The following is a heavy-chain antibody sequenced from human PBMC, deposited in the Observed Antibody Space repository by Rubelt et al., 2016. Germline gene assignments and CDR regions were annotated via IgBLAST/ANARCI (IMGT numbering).Heavy chain of an antibody. CDR1: GGSFSGYY. Sequence: QVQLQQWGAGLLKSSETLSLTCAVYGGSFSGYYWSWIRQPPGKGLEWIGEINHSGSTNYNPSLKSRVTILVDTSKNQFSLKLSSVTAADTAVYYCARGRMGFHYYYYGMDVWGQGTTVTVSS. D-gene: IGHD1-26*01. CDR3: ARGRMGFHYYYYGMDV. J-gene: IGHJ6*02. CDR2: INHSGST. V-gene: IGHV4-34*01.